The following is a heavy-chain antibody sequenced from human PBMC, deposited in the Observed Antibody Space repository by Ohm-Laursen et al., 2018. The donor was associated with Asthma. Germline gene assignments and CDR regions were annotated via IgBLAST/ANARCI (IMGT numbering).Heavy chain of an antibody. J-gene: IGHJ4*02. CDR2: ISSSGSTI. CDR1: GFTFSDYY. V-gene: IGHV3-11*01. CDR3: AREDGYNSRVIDC. Sequence: SLRLSCAASGFTFSDYYMSWIRQAPGKGLEWVSYISSSGSTIYYADSVKGRFTISRDNAKNSLYLQMNSLRAEDTAVYYCAREDGYNSRVIDCWGQGTLVTVSS. D-gene: IGHD5-24*01.